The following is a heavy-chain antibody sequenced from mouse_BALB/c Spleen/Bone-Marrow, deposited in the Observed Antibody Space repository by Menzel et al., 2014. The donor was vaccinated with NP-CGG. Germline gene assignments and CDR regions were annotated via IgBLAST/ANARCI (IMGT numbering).Heavy chain of an antibody. D-gene: IGHD1-2*01. CDR3: ARDHYGYYTMDY. J-gene: IGHJ4*01. CDR1: GFTFSSYA. V-gene: IGHV5-9-4*01. CDR2: ISSGGSYT. Sequence: DVKLVESGGGLVKPGGSPKLSCAASGFTFSSYAMSWVRQSPEKRLEWVAEISSGGSYTYYPDTVTGRFTISRDNAKNTLYLEMSSLRSEDTAMYYCARDHYGYYTMDYWGQGTSVTVSS.